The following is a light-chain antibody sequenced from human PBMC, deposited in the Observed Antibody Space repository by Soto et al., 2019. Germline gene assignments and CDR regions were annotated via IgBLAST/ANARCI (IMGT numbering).Light chain of an antibody. J-gene: IGLJ2*01. V-gene: IGLV2-14*01. CDR1: SSDVGGYNY. Sequence: QSVLTQPASVSGSPGQSITITCTGTSSDVGGYNYVSWYQQHPGKAPKLMIYEVSNRPSGVSNRFSGSKSGNTASLTISGLQAEDEADYYCSSYTXXXTPVVFGGGTKLTVL. CDR3: SSYTXXXTPVV. CDR2: EVS.